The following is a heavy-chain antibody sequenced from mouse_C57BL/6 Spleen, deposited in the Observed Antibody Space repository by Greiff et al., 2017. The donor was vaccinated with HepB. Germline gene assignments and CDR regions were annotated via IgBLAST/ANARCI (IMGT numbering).Heavy chain of an antibody. CDR2: IYPGDGDT. D-gene: IGHD1-1*01. CDR1: GYAFSSSW. Sequence: QVQLQPSGPELVKPGASVKISCKASGYAFSSSWMNWVKQRPGKGLEWIGRIYPGDGDTNYNGKFKGKATLTADKSSSTAYMQLRSLTSEDSAVYFGAKGGGSSYPAWFGYWGQGTLVTVSA. J-gene: IGHJ3*01. CDR3: AKGGGSSYPAWFGY. V-gene: IGHV1-82*01.